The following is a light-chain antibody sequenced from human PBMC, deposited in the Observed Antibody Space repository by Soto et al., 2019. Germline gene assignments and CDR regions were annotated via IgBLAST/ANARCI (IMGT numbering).Light chain of an antibody. V-gene: IGKV1-33*01. CDR3: QQYDNRPFT. Sequence: DIQMTQSPSSLSASVGDRVSFTCQASQDISKFLNWYQHKQGQAPSLLIYDASKSQFGVPSRFSGSGSWTDFTFTISSLQPEDNATYYCQQYDNRPFTFGPGTKVDVK. CDR2: DAS. CDR1: QDISKF. J-gene: IGKJ3*01.